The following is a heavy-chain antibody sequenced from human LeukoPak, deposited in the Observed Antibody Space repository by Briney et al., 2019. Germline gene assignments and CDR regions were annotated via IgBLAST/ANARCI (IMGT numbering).Heavy chain of an antibody. J-gene: IGHJ4*02. Sequence: SQTLSLTCTVSGGSISSGGYYWSWIRQHPGKGLEWIGYIYYSGSTYYNPSLKSRVTISINTSKNQFSLKLSSVTAADTAVYYCARAGYDSSGYSTYYFDYWGQGTLVTVSS. CDR3: ARAGYDSSGYSTYYFDY. CDR1: GGSISSGGYY. CDR2: IYYSGST. D-gene: IGHD3-22*01. V-gene: IGHV4-31*03.